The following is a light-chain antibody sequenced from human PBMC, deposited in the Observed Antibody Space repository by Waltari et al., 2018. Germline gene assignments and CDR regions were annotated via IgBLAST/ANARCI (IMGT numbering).Light chain of an antibody. Sequence: QSALTQPASVFGSPGQSITISCTGTSSDIGDYNFVSWYQKHPGKAPNIMIYEVSLRPSGISSRFSGSKSGNTASLTISGLQAEDEADYHCSSYTSSTTLIFGGGTKLTVL. J-gene: IGLJ2*01. V-gene: IGLV2-14*01. CDR3: SSYTSSTTLI. CDR2: EVS. CDR1: SSDIGDYNF.